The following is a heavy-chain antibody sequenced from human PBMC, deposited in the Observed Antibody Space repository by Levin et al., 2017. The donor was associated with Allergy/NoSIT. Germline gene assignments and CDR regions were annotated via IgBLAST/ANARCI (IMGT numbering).Heavy chain of an antibody. J-gene: IGHJ4*02. CDR1: GFTVSSNY. D-gene: IGHD3-3*01. CDR3: ARSSTIFGVVIIAALDY. V-gene: IGHV3-53*01. Sequence: LSLTCAASGFTVSSNYMSWVRQAPGKGLEWVSVIYSGGSTYYADSVKGRFTISRDNSKNTLYLQMNSLRAEDTAVYYCARSSTIFGVVIIAALDYWGQGTLVTVSS. CDR2: IYSGGST.